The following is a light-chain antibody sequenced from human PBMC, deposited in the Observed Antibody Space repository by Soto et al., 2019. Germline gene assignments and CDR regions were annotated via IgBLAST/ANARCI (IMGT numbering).Light chain of an antibody. CDR1: SSGVGGYDY. J-gene: IGLJ1*01. V-gene: IGLV2-8*01. CDR2: EVT. CDR3: SSYTGGNPADG. Sequence: QSVLTEPLSAPGSTGQSVTISCTGTSSGVGGYDYVSWYQQHPGKAPTLMIYEVTIRPSRVSDRFSGSKSGNTASLTVSGLQAEDEADYYCSSYTGGNPADGFGTATKVTVL.